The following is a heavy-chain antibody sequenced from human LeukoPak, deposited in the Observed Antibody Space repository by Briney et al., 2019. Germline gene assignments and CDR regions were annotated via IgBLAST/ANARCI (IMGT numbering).Heavy chain of an antibody. J-gene: IGHJ4*02. CDR1: GFYFSNYA. CDR2: ISDVGSEE. CDR3: GPIDS. Sequence: PGGSLRLSCVASGFYFSNYAMHWVRQAPGKGPEWVAVISDVGSEEYYSGSVEGRFSISRDNSKSTVYLQMNSLRAEDTAVYYCGPIDSWGQGTLVTVSS. V-gene: IGHV3-30-3*01.